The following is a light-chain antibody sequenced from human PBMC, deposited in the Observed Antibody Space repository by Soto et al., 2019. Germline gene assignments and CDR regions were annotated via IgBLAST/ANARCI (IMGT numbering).Light chain of an antibody. Sequence: QSVLTQPPSASGTPGQRVTISCSGSSSNIGSNIVNWYQQLPGTAPKPLIYSNNQRPSGVPDRFSGSQSGTSASLAISGLQSEDEADYYCAAWDDSLNGYAFGTGTKVTVL. CDR2: SNN. CDR3: AAWDDSLNGYA. J-gene: IGLJ1*01. CDR1: SSNIGSNI. V-gene: IGLV1-44*01.